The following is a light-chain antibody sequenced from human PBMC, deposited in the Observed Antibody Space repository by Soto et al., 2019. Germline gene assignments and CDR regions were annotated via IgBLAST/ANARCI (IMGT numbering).Light chain of an antibody. V-gene: IGKV3-20*01. J-gene: IGKJ2*01. CDR2: DAS. CDR1: QIISSSY. CDR3: QQYGSSPYT. Sequence: EIVLTQSPGTLSLSPGERGTLSCRASQIISSSYLAWYQQKPGQAPRLLIYDASSRAAGVPDRFSGSGSGTDFTLTISRLEPEDFAVYYCQQYGSSPYTFGQGTKLEIK.